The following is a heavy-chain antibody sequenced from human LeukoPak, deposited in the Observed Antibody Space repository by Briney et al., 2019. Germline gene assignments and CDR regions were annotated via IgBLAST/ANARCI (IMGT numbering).Heavy chain of an antibody. D-gene: IGHD3-10*01. J-gene: IGHJ6*02. V-gene: IGHV3-21*01. CDR3: ARVLLWFGKALDYGMDV. CDR1: GFTFSSYN. Sequence: PGGALRLSCAASGFTFSSYNMNWVRPAPGKGREWVSFISSSSTYIYNADSVKGRFTISRDNAKNSLYLQMNSLRVEDTAVYYCARVLLWFGKALDYGMDVWGQGTTVTVSS. CDR2: ISSSSTYI.